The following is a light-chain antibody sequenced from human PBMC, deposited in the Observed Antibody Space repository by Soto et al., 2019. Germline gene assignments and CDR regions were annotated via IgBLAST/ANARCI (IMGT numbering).Light chain of an antibody. CDR3: QQSYSTPRT. CDR2: AAS. CDR1: ESISNY. V-gene: IGKV1-39*01. J-gene: IGKJ2*02. Sequence: DIQMTQSPSSLSASVGDRVTITCRASESISNYLNWYQQTPGKAPKLLISAASSLQSRVPSRFSGSGTGTDFTLTISNLQPEDFATYYCQQSYSTPRTFGQGTKLEI.